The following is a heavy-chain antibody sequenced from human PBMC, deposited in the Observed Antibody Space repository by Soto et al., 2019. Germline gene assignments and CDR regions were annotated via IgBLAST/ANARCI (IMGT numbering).Heavy chain of an antibody. CDR2: ISSSSSTI. V-gene: IGHV3-48*02. CDR1: GFTFSSYS. D-gene: IGHD6-19*01. Sequence: GGSLRLSCAASGFTFSSYSMNWVRQAPGKGLEWVSYISSSSSTIYYAESVKGRFTISRDNAKNSLYLQMNSLRDEDTAVYYCARTLGHSSGWYELNWFDPWGQGTLVTVSS. J-gene: IGHJ5*02. CDR3: ARTLGHSSGWYELNWFDP.